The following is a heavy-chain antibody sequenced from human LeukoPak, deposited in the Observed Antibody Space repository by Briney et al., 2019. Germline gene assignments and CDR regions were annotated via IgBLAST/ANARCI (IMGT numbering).Heavy chain of an antibody. CDR2: IYYSGST. Sequence: PSETLSLTCTVSGGSISSSSYYWGWHRQPPGTGLEWNGSIYYSGSTYYNPSLKSRVTISVDTSKNQFSLKLSSVTAADTAVYYCARDRSGSSGYYSPVDYWGQGTVVTVSS. CDR3: ARDRSGSSGYYSPVDY. J-gene: IGHJ4*02. D-gene: IGHD6-19*01. CDR1: GGSISSSSYY. V-gene: IGHV4-39*07.